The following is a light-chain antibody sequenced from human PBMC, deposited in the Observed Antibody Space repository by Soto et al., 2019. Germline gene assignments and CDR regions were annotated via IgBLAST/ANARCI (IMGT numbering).Light chain of an antibody. CDR1: QSISTY. CDR2: AAS. J-gene: IGKJ2*01. Sequence: DIQITQKQSSLSASVGDRVTITCRASQSISTYLNWYQQKPGKAPKLLIYAASTLQSGVPSRFSGSGSGTDFTLTISSLQPEDFATYYCQQSYSSPPAFG. CDR3: QQSYSSPPA. V-gene: IGKV1-39*01.